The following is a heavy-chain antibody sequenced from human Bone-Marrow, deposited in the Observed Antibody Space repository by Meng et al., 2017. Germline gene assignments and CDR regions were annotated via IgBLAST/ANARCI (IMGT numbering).Heavy chain of an antibody. V-gene: IGHV3-33*01. CDR1: GFTFSSYG. J-gene: IGHJ3*02. CDR2: IWYDGSNK. Sequence: GESLKISCAASGFTFSSYGMHWVRQAPGKGLEWVAVIWYDGSNKYYADSVKGRFTISRDNAKNSLYLQMNSLRAEDTAVYYCARDDILTGVWAFDIWGQGTMVTVSS. CDR3: ARDDILTGVWAFDI. D-gene: IGHD3-9*01.